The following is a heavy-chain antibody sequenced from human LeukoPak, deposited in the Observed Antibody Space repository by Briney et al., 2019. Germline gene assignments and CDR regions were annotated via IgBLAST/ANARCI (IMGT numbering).Heavy chain of an antibody. D-gene: IGHD4-17*01. CDR1: GFTFSSYW. J-gene: IGHJ4*02. Sequence: PGGSLRLSCAASGFTFSSYWMSWVRQAPGKGLEWVANIKQDGSEKYYVDSVKGRFTISRDNAKNSLYLQMNSLRAEDTAVYYCVREHDYGDYVTEYYFDYWGQGTLVTVSS. CDR2: IKQDGSEK. CDR3: VREHDYGDYVTEYYFDY. V-gene: IGHV3-7*03.